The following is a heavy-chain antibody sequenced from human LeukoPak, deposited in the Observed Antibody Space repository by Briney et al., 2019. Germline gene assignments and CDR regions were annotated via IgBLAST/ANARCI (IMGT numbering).Heavy chain of an antibody. CDR1: GGSFSGYY. Sequence: SETLSLTCAVYGGSFSGYYWSWIRQPPGKGLEWSGEINHSGSTNYNPSLKGRGTISVDTSKNQFSLKLSSVTAADTAVYYCARESSPSGVNNEYYFDYWGQGTLVTVSS. CDR2: INHSGST. D-gene: IGHD7-27*01. CDR3: ARESSPSGVNNEYYFDY. V-gene: IGHV4-34*01. J-gene: IGHJ4*02.